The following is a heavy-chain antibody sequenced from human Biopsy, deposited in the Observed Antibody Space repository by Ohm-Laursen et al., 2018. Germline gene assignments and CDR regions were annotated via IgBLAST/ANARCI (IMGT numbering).Heavy chain of an antibody. V-gene: IGHV4-31*03. D-gene: IGHD5-12*01. CDR1: GVSINGGRYY. J-gene: IGHJ4*02. CDR2: IFYSANT. CDR3: ARLGSGDYFPTFFDF. Sequence: TLFLTCTVSGVSINGGRYYWNWIRHHTGKGLEWIGNIFYSANTYYNPSLKSRVTISVDTSKNQFSLKLSSVTAADTAVYYCARLGSGDYFPTFFDFWGQGALVTVSS.